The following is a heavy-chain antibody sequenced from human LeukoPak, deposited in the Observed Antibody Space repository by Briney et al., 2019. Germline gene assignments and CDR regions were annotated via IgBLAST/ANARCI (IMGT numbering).Heavy chain of an antibody. D-gene: IGHD3-10*01. CDR1: GFTVSNNY. V-gene: IGHV3-66*01. Sequence: GGSLRLSCAASGFTVSNNYMSWVRQAPGKGLEWVSVIYSGGSTYYADSVKGRFTISRDNSKDTLYLQMNSLRAEDTAVYYCARDYGSGSYSHFDYWGQGTLVTASS. CDR2: IYSGGST. J-gene: IGHJ4*02. CDR3: ARDYGSGSYSHFDY.